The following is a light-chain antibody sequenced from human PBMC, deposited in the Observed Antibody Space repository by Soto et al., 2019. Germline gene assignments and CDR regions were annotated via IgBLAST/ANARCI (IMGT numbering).Light chain of an antibody. CDR2: DAS. Sequence: EILLTQSPATLSLSPGETATLSCRASQSVGTYLGWYQQKPGQAPRLLIYDASKRATGTPARFSGSGSETDFTLTISSLETEDCAVYYCQQRRKWPPFTFGGGTKVDIK. CDR1: QSVGTY. CDR3: QQRRKWPPFT. V-gene: IGKV3-11*01. J-gene: IGKJ4*01.